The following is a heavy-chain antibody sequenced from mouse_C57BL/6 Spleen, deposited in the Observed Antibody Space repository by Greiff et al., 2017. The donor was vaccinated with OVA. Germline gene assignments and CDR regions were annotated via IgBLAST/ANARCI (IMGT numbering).Heavy chain of an antibody. CDR2: IHPNSGST. V-gene: IGHV1-64*01. D-gene: IGHD1-1*01. CDR3: ARRDYYGSSPYAMDY. Sequence: VQLKQPGAELVKPGASVKLSCKASGYTFTSYWMHWVKQRPGQGLEWIGMIHPNSGSTNYNEKFKSKATLTVDKSSSTAYMQLSSLTSEDSAVYYCARRDYYGSSPYAMDYWGQGTSVTVSS. J-gene: IGHJ4*01. CDR1: GYTFTSYW.